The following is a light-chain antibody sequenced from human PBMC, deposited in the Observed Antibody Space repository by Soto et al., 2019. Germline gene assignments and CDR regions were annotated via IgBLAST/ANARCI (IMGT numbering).Light chain of an antibody. V-gene: IGKV3-20*01. CDR1: QSVSSSY. J-gene: IGKJ3*01. CDR2: GAS. Sequence: EIVLTQSPGTLSLSPGERATLSCRASQSVSSSYLVWYQQKPGQAPRLLIYGASSRATGIPDRFSGSGSGTDFTLTISRLDPEDFAVYYCQQYGSSLLFTFGPGTKVDIK. CDR3: QQYGSSLLFT.